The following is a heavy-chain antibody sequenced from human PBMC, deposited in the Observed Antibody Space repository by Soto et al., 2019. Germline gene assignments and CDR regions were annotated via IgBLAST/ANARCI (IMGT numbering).Heavy chain of an antibody. V-gene: IGHV4-59*01. J-gene: IGHJ4*02. CDR3: ARDTVLTGMFGF. CDR1: GGSIGSYH. Sequence: ASETLSLTCTVSGGSIGSYHWSWVRQPPGKGLEWIASVYYTGTTNYNPSLGSRVTISIDAPENQISLKLTSVTAADTAFYYCARDTVLTGMFGFWGQGTLVTVSS. D-gene: IGHD4-17*01. CDR2: VYYTGTT.